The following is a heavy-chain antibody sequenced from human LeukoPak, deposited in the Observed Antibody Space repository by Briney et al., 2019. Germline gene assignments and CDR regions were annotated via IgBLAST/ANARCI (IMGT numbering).Heavy chain of an antibody. D-gene: IGHD3-22*01. Sequence: GRSLRLSCAASGFTFDDYAMHWARQAPGKGLEWVSGISWNSGSIGYADSVKGRFTISRDNAKNSLYLQMNSLRAEDTALYYCAKAFYDSSGYGFDPWGQGTLVTVSS. J-gene: IGHJ5*02. V-gene: IGHV3-9*01. CDR2: ISWNSGSI. CDR1: GFTFDDYA. CDR3: AKAFYDSSGYGFDP.